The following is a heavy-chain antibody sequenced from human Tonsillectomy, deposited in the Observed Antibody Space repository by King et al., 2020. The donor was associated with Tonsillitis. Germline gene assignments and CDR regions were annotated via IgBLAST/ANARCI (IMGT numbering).Heavy chain of an antibody. D-gene: IGHD3-22*01. CDR2: ISGSGDST. CDR1: GFTFSSYA. V-gene: IGHV3-23*04. J-gene: IGHJ4*02. CDR3: ARLPPNYYDSSGYYYGFDY. Sequence: VQLVESGGGLVQPGGSLRLSCAASGFTFSSYAMSWVRQAPGKGLEWVSAISGSGDSTYYAASVKGRFTISRDNSKNTLHLQMNSLRDEDTAVYYCARLPPNYYDSSGYYYGFDYWGQGTLVTVSS.